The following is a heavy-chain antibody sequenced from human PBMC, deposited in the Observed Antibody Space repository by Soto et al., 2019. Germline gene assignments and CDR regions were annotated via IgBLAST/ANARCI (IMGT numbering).Heavy chain of an antibody. V-gene: IGHV1-69*01. CDR2: ISPIFGTP. J-gene: IGHJ4*02. Sequence: QVQLVQSGAEVKKPGSSVTVSCKASGGTFSSYTISWVREAPGQGLEWMAGISPIFGTPIYAQKFKDRVTITADDSTMTAYMEMNRLTSEDTAVYYCARVVVGSRLSLDYWGQGTLVTISS. CDR3: ARVVVGSRLSLDY. CDR1: GGTFSSYT. D-gene: IGHD1-26*01.